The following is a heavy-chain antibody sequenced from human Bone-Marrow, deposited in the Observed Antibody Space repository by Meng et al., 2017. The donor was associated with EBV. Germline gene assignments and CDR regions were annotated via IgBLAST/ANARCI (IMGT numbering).Heavy chain of an antibody. CDR3: ASESGRGYTPDY. CDR2: FLPTLGAP. D-gene: IGHD3-10*01. V-gene: IGHV1-69*01. Sequence: HVELVQSEAEVKKPGASVKVSCKTSGGPFRNYAVSWVRQAPGQGLEWLGGFLPTLGAPNYAQKFHGRVTITADESTSTHYMDLSSLRSDDTAVYYCASESGRGYTPDYWGQGTLVTVSS. CDR1: GGPFRNYA. J-gene: IGHJ4*02.